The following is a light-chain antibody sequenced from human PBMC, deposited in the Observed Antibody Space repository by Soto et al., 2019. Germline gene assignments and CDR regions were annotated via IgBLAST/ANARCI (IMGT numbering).Light chain of an antibody. J-gene: IGKJ4*01. CDR1: QYIGSA. CDR2: GAS. V-gene: IGKV3-15*01. CDR3: QPYNNWPLT. Sequence: EIVLTQSPATLSVSPGDRATLSCRASQYIGSAVAWYHQRSGQAPRLLIYGASTRATGVPARFSGSRSGPEFTLTINSLQSEDFAIYYCQPYNNWPLTFGGGTKV.